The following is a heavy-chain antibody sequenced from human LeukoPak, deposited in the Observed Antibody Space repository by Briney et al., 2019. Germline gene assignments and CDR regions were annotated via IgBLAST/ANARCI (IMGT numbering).Heavy chain of an antibody. J-gene: IGHJ4*02. CDR1: GFTVSNTY. D-gene: IGHD6-19*01. CDR2: IYSDGRT. CDR3: ASGGGYSSAWHSSDY. V-gene: IGHV3-53*01. Sequence: PGGSLRLSCAASGFTVSNTYMSWVRQAPGKGLEWVSIIYSDGRTYYADSVKGRFTISRDNSKNTMYLQMNSLRAEDTAVYYCASGGGYSSAWHSSDYWGRGTLVTVSS.